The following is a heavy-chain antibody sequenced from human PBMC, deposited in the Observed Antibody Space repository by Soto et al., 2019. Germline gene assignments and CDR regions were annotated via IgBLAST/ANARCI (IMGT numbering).Heavy chain of an antibody. D-gene: IGHD2-15*01. CDR2: IIPIFGTA. CDR1: GDTFTSYY. V-gene: IGHV1-69*13. Sequence: SSVKVSCKAPGDTFTSYYLNWVRQAPGQGLEWMGGIIPIFGTANYAQKFQGRVTITADESTSTAYMELSSLRSEDTAVYYCARAIMGGEVAATLPFDPWGQGTLVTVSS. CDR3: ARAIMGGEVAATLPFDP. J-gene: IGHJ5*02.